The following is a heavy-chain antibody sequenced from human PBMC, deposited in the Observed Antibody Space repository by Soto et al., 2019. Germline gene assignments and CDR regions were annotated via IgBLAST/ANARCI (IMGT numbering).Heavy chain of an antibody. D-gene: IGHD5-18*01. CDR1: GGTFRKDA. J-gene: IGHJ6*02. CDR3: TRVLGYTFEPGKTRYYAMDV. V-gene: IGHV1-69*01. CDR2: LIPVFGSP. Sequence: QVQLVQSGAEVKKPGSSVTVSCKTSGGTFRKDAINWVRQAPGQGLEWMGVLIPVFGSPIYAQKFQGRIGTTADESTSTAFMDLSSLRSEDTAVYYCTRVLGYTFEPGKTRYYAMDVWGQGTTVSVSS.